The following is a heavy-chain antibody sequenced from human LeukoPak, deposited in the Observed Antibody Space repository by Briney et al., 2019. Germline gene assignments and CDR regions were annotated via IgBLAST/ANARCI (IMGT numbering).Heavy chain of an antibody. CDR2: INPNSGGT. Sequence: ASVKVSCKASGYTFTGYYMHWVRQAPGQGLEWMGWINPNSGGTNYAQKFQGRVTMTRDTSISTAYMELSRLRSDDTAVYYCAREYTMIVVVSGYLDYWGQGTQVTVSS. V-gene: IGHV1-2*02. D-gene: IGHD3-22*01. J-gene: IGHJ4*02. CDR1: GYTFTGYY. CDR3: AREYTMIVVVSGYLDY.